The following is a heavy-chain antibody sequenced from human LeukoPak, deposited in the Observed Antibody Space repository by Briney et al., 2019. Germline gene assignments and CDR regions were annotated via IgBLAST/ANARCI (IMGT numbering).Heavy chain of an antibody. CDR3: GRKSVSRKTSEFDY. Sequence: ASVKVSCKASGYTFTDYYMNWVRQAPGQGLEWMGWIHPNSGGTNYAQKFQGRVTMTRDTSISTAYMELSRLTFDDTAVYYCGRKSVSRKTSEFDYWGQGTLVTVSS. CDR2: IHPNSGGT. J-gene: IGHJ4*02. CDR1: GYTFTDYY. V-gene: IGHV1-2*02. D-gene: IGHD2-2*01.